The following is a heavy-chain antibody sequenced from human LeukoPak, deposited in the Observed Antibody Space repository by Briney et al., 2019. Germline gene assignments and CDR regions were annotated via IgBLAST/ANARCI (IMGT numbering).Heavy chain of an antibody. D-gene: IGHD3-3*01. V-gene: IGHV1-69*05. CDR3: AYQGGLFWSGYAY. CDR2: IIPIFGTA. CDR1: GGTFSSNA. J-gene: IGHJ4*02. Sequence: ASVKVSCKASGGTFSSNAISWVRQAPGQGLEWMGGIIPIFGTANYAQKFQGRVTITTDESTSTAYMELSSLRSEDTAVYYCAYQGGLFWSGYAYWGQGTLVTVSS.